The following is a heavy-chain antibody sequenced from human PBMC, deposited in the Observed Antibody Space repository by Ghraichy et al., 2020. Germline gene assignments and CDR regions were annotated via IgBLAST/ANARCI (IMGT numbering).Heavy chain of an antibody. CDR3: TTFLGAGGTVVYYYYHAMDV. V-gene: IGHV3-15*01. CDR1: GFTFTNAW. J-gene: IGHJ6*02. Sequence: GGSLRLSCAASGFTFTNAWMNWVRQAPGKGLEWVGRIKSKTDGGTIDYAAPVKGRFTISRDDSKNTVSLQMNSLKTEDTAVYYYTTFLGAGGTVVYYYYHAMDVWGQGTTVIVSS. D-gene: IGHD6-13*01. CDR2: IKSKTDGGTI.